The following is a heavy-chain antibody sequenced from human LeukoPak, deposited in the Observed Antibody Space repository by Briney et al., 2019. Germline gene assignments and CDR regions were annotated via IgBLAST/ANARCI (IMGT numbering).Heavy chain of an antibody. CDR3: AKVRVGSSWYFDY. CDR2: ISGSAVST. Sequence: GGSLRLSCAASRFTFSSYAMSWVRQAPGKGLEWVSTISGSAVSTYYADSVKGRFTISRDNSKNTLYLQMNSLRADDTAVYYCAKVRVGSSWYFDYWGQGTLVTVSS. V-gene: IGHV3-23*01. J-gene: IGHJ4*02. D-gene: IGHD6-13*01. CDR1: RFTFSSYA.